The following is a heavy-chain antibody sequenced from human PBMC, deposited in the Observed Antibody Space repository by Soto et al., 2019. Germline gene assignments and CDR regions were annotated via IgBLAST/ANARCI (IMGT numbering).Heavy chain of an antibody. V-gene: IGHV3-23*01. CDR2: ISGSDGST. D-gene: IGHD2-2*01. CDR3: AKDSSYPAAEPDY. Sequence: EVQLLESGGGLVQPGGSLRLSCAASGFTFSSYAISWVRQAPGKGLEWVSGISGSDGSTYYADSVKGRFTISRDNSKNTLYLQMNSLRAEDTAVYYCAKDSSYPAAEPDYWGQGTLVTVSS. CDR1: GFTFSSYA. J-gene: IGHJ4*02.